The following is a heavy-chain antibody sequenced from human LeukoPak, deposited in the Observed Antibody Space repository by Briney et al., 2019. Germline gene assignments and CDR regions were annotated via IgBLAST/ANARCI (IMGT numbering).Heavy chain of an antibody. CDR1: GFTVSNNY. V-gene: IGHV3-66*01. CDR2: IYSGVCT. CDR3: ARDSSGPLY. Sequence: GGSLRLSCAASGFTVSNNYMSWVRQAPGKGLEWVSVIYSGVCTYYADSVKGRFTISRDNSKNTLYLQMNSLSAKDTAVYYCARDSSGPLYWGQGTLATVSS. D-gene: IGHD6-19*01. J-gene: IGHJ4*02.